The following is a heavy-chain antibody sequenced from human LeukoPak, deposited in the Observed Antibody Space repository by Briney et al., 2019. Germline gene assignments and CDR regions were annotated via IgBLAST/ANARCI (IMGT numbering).Heavy chain of an antibody. J-gene: IGHJ5*02. D-gene: IGHD3-10*01. V-gene: IGHV4-59*01. CDR1: GGSISSYY. Sequence: SETLSLTSTVSGGSISSYYWSWIRQPPGKGLEWIGYIYYSGSTNYNPSLKSRVTISVDTSKNQFSLKLSSVTAADTAVYYCARVPSSGGWFDPWGQGTLVTVSS. CDR2: IYYSGST. CDR3: ARVPSSGGWFDP.